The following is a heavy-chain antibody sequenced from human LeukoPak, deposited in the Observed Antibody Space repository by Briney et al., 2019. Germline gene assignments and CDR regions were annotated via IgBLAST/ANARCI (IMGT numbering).Heavy chain of an antibody. V-gene: IGHV3-23*01. CDR2: ISGSGGTT. CDR1: GFTLSSYA. Sequence: PGGSLRLSCGASGFTLSSYAMRWVRPAPGKGGEWVSVISGSGGTTSYADSVKGRFTISRDNSENTLYLQMNSLRAEDTAVYYCAKDLTGGPLTVLDYWGQGNLVSVSA. CDR3: AKDLTGGPLTVLDY. J-gene: IGHJ4*02. D-gene: IGHD4-23*01.